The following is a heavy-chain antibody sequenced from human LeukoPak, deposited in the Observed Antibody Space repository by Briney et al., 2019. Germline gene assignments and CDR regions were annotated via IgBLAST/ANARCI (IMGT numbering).Heavy chain of an antibody. D-gene: IGHD3-10*01. CDR2: ISSSGSTI. V-gene: IGHV3-11*01. CDR1: GFTFSDYY. CDR3: ARDDMVRGVNYYYYGMDV. J-gene: IGHJ6*02. Sequence: GGSLGLSCAASGFTFSDYYMSWIRQAPGKGLEWVSYISSSGSTIYYADSVKGRFTISRDNAKNSLYLQMNSLRAEDTAVYYCARDDMVRGVNYYYYGMDVWGQGTTVTVSS.